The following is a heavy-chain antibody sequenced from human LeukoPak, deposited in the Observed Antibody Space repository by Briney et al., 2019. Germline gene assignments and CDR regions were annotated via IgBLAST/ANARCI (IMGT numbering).Heavy chain of an antibody. CDR1: GGSVSNSSYY. V-gene: IGHV4-39*07. D-gene: IGHD1-20*01. CDR3: ASNWKYPDDSGYYYYYYMAV. J-gene: IGHJ6*03. Sequence: SETLSLSCTVSGGSVSNSSYYWGWIRQPPGKGLEWIGSIYFPGTTYYNPSLKSRVTISVDTSKNQFSLNLRSVTAADTAVYYCASNWKYPDDSGYYYYYYMAVWRERTTVTVPS. CDR2: IYFPGTT.